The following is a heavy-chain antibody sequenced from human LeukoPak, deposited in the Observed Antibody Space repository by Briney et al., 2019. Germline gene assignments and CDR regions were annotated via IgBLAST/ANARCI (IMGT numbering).Heavy chain of an antibody. CDR2: IGGSGGST. CDR3: ARLRITMIVVTMGGYYFDY. V-gene: IGHV3-23*01. Sequence: PGGSLRLSCAASGFTFSSYAMSWVRQAPGKGLEWVSAIGGSGGSTYYADSVKGRFTISRDNAKNSLYLQMNSLRAEDTAVYYCARLRITMIVVTMGGYYFDYWGQGTLVTVSS. J-gene: IGHJ4*02. CDR1: GFTFSSYA. D-gene: IGHD3-22*01.